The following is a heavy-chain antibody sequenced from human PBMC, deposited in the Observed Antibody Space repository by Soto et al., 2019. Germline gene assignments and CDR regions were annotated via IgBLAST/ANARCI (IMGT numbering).Heavy chain of an antibody. D-gene: IGHD6-19*01. CDR3: ARESIEVTGPYDN. V-gene: IGHV3-48*03. CDR2: ISSRGETR. CDR1: GFTFRTYE. Sequence: PGGSLRFSCAASGFTFRTYEMNWDRQAPGKGLERVSYISSRGETRYYADSVKGRFTISRDNAENSLYLQMNSLRADDTAVYYCARESIEVTGPYDNWGQGTLVTAPQ. J-gene: IGHJ4*02.